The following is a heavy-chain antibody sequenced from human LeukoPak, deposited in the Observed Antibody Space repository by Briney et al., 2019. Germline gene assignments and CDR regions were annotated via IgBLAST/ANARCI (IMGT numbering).Heavy chain of an antibody. CDR3: AKDTPTTGYHLDS. J-gene: IGHJ4*02. CDR2: IRYDGSDK. Sequence: AGGPLRLSCAASGFTLRGYGMHWVRQAPGKGLEWVAFIRYDGSDKSYADSVKGRFTISRDNSENTLYLQINSLRVEDTAVYYCAKDTPTTGYHLDSWGQGTLVTVSS. CDR1: GFTLRGYG. D-gene: IGHD1-1*01. V-gene: IGHV3-30*02.